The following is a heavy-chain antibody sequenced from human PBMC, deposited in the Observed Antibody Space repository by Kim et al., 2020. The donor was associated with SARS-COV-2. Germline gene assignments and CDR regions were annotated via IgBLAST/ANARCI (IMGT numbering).Heavy chain of an antibody. CDR1: GFTFSSYG. J-gene: IGHJ4*02. D-gene: IGHD6-6*01. Sequence: GGSLRLSCAASGFTFSSYGMHWVRQAPGKGLEWVAVISYDGSNKYYADSVKGRFTISRDNSKNTLYLQMNSLRAEDTAVYYWAKEEEYKGSYCFDYWGQG. V-gene: IGHV3-30*18. CDR2: ISYDGSNK. CDR3: AKEEEYKGSYCFDY.